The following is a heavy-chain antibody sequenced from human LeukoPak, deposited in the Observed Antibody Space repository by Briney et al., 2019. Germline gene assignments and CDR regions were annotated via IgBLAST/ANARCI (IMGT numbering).Heavy chain of an antibody. CDR3: VGGNGPHDAFDI. V-gene: IGHV3-48*02. CDR1: GFTFSSYS. CDR2: ISSSSSTI. Sequence: QPGGSLRLSCAASGFTFSSYSMNWVRQAPGKGLEWVSYISSSSSTIYYADSVKGRFTISRDNAKNSLYLQMNSLRDEDTAVYYCVGGNGPHDAFDIWGQGTMVTVPS. D-gene: IGHD4-23*01. J-gene: IGHJ3*02.